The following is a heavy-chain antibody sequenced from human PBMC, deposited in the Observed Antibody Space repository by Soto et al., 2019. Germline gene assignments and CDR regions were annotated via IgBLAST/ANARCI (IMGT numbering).Heavy chain of an antibody. CDR1: GGTFSSYA. V-gene: IGHV1-69*13. D-gene: IGHD2-2*01. J-gene: IGHJ4*02. Sequence: GASVKVSCKASGGTFSSYAISWVRQAPGQGLEWMGGIIPIFGTANYAQKFQGRVTITADESTSTAYMELSSLRSEDTAVYYCARSKGYQLLSFDYWGQGXLVTVSS. CDR3: ARSKGYQLLSFDY. CDR2: IIPIFGTA.